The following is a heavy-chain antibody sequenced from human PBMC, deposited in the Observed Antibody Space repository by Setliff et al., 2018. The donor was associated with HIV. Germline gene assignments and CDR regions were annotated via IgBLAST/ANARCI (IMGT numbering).Heavy chain of an antibody. CDR1: GGSITSSNW. CDR3: ARGVDCGGDCYPDY. D-gene: IGHD2-21*01. Sequence: PSETLSLTCTVSGGSITSSNWWSWVRQPPGKGLEWIGEIYHSGTTNYSPSLKSRVTISVDKSKNQFSLKLTSVTAADTAMYYCARGVDCGGDCYPDYWGQGTLVTVSS. V-gene: IGHV4-4*02. J-gene: IGHJ4*02. CDR2: IYHSGTT.